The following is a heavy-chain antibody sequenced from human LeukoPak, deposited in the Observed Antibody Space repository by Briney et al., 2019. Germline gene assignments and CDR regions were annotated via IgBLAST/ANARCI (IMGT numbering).Heavy chain of an antibody. CDR2: ISSSSSTI. CDR3: ARDTDSSGWPNYFDY. Sequence: ETLSLTCAVSGGSISSSNWWSWVRQAPGKGLEWVSYISSSSSTIYYADSVKGRFTISRDNAKNSLYLQMNSLRDEDTAVYYCARDTDSSGWPNYFDYWGQGTLVTVSS. CDR1: GGSISSSN. V-gene: IGHV3-48*02. J-gene: IGHJ4*02. D-gene: IGHD6-19*01.